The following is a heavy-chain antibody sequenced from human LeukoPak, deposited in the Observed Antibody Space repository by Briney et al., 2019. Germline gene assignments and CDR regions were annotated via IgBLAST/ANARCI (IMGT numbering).Heavy chain of an antibody. Sequence: ASVKVSCKASGYTFTGYYMHWVRQAPGQVLEWMGWINPNSGGTNYAQKFQGRVTMTRDTSISTAYMELSRLRSDDTAVYYCARVRSDYSSGWFLDHDAFDIWGQGTMVTVSS. D-gene: IGHD6-19*01. CDR1: GYTFTGYY. CDR3: ARVRSDYSSGWFLDHDAFDI. CDR2: INPNSGGT. V-gene: IGHV1-2*02. J-gene: IGHJ3*02.